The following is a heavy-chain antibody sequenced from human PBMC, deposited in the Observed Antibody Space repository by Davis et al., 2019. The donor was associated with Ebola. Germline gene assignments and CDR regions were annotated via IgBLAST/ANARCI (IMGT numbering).Heavy chain of an antibody. CDR1: GYIFTSND. D-gene: IGHD2-15*01. CDR2: IIPIFGTA. V-gene: IGHV1-69*13. Sequence: SVKVSCKASGYIFTSNDINWVRQAPGQGLEWMGGIIPIFGTANYAQKFQGRVTITADESTSTAYMELSSLRSEDTAVYYCARERSIAFDYWGQGTLVTVSS. J-gene: IGHJ4*02. CDR3: ARERSIAFDY.